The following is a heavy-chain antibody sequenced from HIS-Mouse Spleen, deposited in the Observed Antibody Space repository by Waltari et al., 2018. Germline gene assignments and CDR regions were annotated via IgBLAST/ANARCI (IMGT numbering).Heavy chain of an antibody. V-gene: IGHV3-30-3*01. Sequence: QVQLVESGGGVVQPGRSLRPSCAAYGFTFSSYAMPWVRQAPGKGLEWVAVISYDGSNKYYADSVKGRFTISRDNSKNTLYLQMNSLRAEDTAVYYCARRRSYFDYWGQGTLVTVSS. J-gene: IGHJ4*02. CDR1: GFTFSSYA. CDR3: ARRRSYFDY. CDR2: ISYDGSNK.